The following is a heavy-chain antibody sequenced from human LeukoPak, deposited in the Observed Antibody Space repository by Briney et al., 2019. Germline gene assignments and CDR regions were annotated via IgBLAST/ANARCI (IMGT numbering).Heavy chain of an antibody. CDR1: GFTFDDYG. CDR2: INWNGGST. D-gene: IGHD5-18*01. V-gene: IGHV3-20*04. J-gene: IGHJ6*03. Sequence: GGSLRLSCAASGFTFDDYGMSWVRQAPGKGLEWVSGINWNGGSTGYADSVKGRFTISRDNAKNSLYLQMNSLRAEDTALYYCARGGYSYGYLFYYYYYMDVWGKGTTVTVSS. CDR3: ARGGYSYGYLFYYYYYMDV.